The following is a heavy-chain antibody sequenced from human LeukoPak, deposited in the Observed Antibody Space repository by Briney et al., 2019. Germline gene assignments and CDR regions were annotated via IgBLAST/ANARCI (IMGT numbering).Heavy chain of an antibody. J-gene: IGHJ4*02. CDR1: GFTVNTKY. CDR3: ASRVVQGYYFDY. Sequence: GGSLRLSCAASGFTVNTKYMTWVRQAPGKGLEWVSLIYSGGSTYYADSAKGRFTISRDNSKNTLYLQMNSLRVEDTAVYYCASRVVQGYYFDYWGQGTLVTVSS. V-gene: IGHV3-53*01. D-gene: IGHD2-15*01. CDR2: IYSGGST.